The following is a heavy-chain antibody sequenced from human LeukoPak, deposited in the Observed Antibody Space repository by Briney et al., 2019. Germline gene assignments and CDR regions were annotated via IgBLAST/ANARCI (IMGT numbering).Heavy chain of an antibody. J-gene: IGHJ4*02. V-gene: IGHV4-39*01. CDR1: GGSISSSSYY. D-gene: IGHD2-2*01. CDR3: ASTIVVVPAAMISTFDY. CDR2: IYYSGST. Sequence: SETLSLTCTVSGGSISSSSYYWGWIRQPPGKGLEWIGSIYYSGSTYYNPSLKSRVTISVDTSKNQFSLKLSSVTAADTAVYYCASTIVVVPAAMISTFDYWGQGTLVTVSS.